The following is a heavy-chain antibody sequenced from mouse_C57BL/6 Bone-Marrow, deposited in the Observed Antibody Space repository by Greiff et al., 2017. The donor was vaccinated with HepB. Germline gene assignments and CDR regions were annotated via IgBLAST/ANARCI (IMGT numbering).Heavy chain of an antibody. Sequence: EVKLMESGGGLVKPGGSLKLSCAASGFTFSSYAMSWVRQTPEKRLEWVATISDVGSYTYYPDNVKGRFTISRDNAKNNLYLQMSHLKSEDTAMYYCARDPNYYGSSWFAYWGQGTLVTVSA. CDR1: GFTFSSYA. CDR2: ISDVGSYT. CDR3: ARDPNYYGSSWFAY. D-gene: IGHD1-1*01. V-gene: IGHV5-4*01. J-gene: IGHJ3*01.